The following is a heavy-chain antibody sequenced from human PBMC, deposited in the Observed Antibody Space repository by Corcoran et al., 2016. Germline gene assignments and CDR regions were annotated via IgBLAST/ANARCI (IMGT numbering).Heavy chain of an antibody. J-gene: IGHJ4*02. CDR2: IYPGDSDT. V-gene: IGHV5-51*01. D-gene: IGHD2-2*01. CDR1: GYSFSNYW. Sequence: EVQLVQSGAEVKKPGESLKISCKGSGYSFSNYWIDWVRQMPGKGLEWMGIIYPGDSDTRYSPSFQGQVTISADKSISTAYLHWNSLKASDIAMYYCARHSIYCASTTCPFDYWGQGTLVTVSS. CDR3: ARHSIYCASTTCPFDY.